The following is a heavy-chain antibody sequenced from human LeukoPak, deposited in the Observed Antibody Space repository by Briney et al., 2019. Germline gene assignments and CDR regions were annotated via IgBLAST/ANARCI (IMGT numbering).Heavy chain of an antibody. Sequence: SGTLSLTCAVSGGSISSSNWWSWVRQPPGKGLEWIGEIYHSGSTNYNPSLKSRVTISVDKSKNQFSLKLSSVTAADTAVYYCARGSYDILTGYSTLGEYWGQGTLVTVSS. J-gene: IGHJ4*02. V-gene: IGHV4-4*02. CDR2: IYHSGST. CDR1: GGSISSSNW. CDR3: ARGSYDILTGYSTLGEY. D-gene: IGHD3-9*01.